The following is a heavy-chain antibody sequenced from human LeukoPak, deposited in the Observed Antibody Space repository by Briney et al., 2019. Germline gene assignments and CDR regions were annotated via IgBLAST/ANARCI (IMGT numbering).Heavy chain of an antibody. J-gene: IGHJ4*02. CDR2: IYTSGST. Sequence: SETLSLSCTVSGGSLSSYYWSWIRQPAGKGLEWIGRIYTSGSTNYNPSLKSRVTMSVDTSKNQFSLKLSSVTAADTAVYYCASRGYSYGTLYYFDYWGQGTLVTVSS. CDR3: ASRGYSYGTLYYFDY. CDR1: GGSLSSYY. V-gene: IGHV4-4*07. D-gene: IGHD5-18*01.